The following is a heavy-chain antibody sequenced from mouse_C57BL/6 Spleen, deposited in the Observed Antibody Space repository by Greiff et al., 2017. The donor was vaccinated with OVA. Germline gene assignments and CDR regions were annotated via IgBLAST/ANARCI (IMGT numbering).Heavy chain of an antibody. Sequence: QVQLKQPGAELVKPGASVKLSCKASGYTFTSYWMQWVKQRPGQGLEWIGEIDPSDSYTNYNQKFKGKATLTVDTSSSTAYMQLSSLTSEDSAVYYCARSDGNPYYFDYWGQGTTLTVSS. V-gene: IGHV1-50*01. CDR3: ARSDGNPYYFDY. J-gene: IGHJ2*01. CDR1: GYTFTSYW. D-gene: IGHD2-1*01. CDR2: IDPSDSYT.